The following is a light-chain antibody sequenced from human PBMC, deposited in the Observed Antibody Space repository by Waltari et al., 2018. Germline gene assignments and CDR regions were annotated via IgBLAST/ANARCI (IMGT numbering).Light chain of an antibody. CDR3: QQYGSSLWT. CDR2: GAS. V-gene: IGKV3-20*01. J-gene: IGKJ1*01. CDR1: QSVSSSY. Sequence: EIVLTQSPGTLSLSPGERATLSCRDSQSVSSSYLAWYQQKPGHAPRLLIYGASSGATGIPDRFSGSGSGTDFTLTISRLEPEDFAVYYCQQYGSSLWTFGQGTKVEIK.